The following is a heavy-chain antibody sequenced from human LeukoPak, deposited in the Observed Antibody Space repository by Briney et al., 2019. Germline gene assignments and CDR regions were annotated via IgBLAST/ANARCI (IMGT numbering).Heavy chain of an antibody. Sequence: GRSLRLSCAASGFTFDDYAMHWVRQAPGKGLEWVSGISWNSGSIGYADSVKGRFTISRDNAKNSLYLQMNSLRAEDMALYYCAKAGYSYGSYSYYFDYWGQGTLVTVSS. V-gene: IGHV3-9*03. CDR2: ISWNSGSI. D-gene: IGHD5-18*01. CDR1: GFTFDDYA. CDR3: AKAGYSYGSYSYYFDY. J-gene: IGHJ4*02.